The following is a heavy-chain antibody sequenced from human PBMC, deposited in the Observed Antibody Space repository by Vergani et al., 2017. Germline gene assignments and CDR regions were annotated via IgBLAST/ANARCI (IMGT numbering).Heavy chain of an antibody. V-gene: IGHV3-21*01. CDR2: ISSSSSYI. CDR3: ARDRVKGYCSGGSCYSDSDY. CDR1: GFTFSSYS. D-gene: IGHD2-15*01. Sequence: EVQLVESGGGLVKPGGSLRLSCAASGFTFSSYSMNWVRQAPGKGLEWVSSISSSSSYIYYADSVKGRFTISRDNAKNSLYLQMNSLRAEDTAVYYCARDRVKGYCSGGSCYSDSDYWGQGTLVTVSS. J-gene: IGHJ4*02.